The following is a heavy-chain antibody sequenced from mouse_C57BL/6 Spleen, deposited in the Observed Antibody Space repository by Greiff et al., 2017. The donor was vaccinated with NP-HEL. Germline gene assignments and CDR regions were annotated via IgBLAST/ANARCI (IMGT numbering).Heavy chain of an antibody. V-gene: IGHV3-6*01. J-gene: IGHJ1*03. Sequence: EVQLQESGPGLVKPSQSLSLTCSVTGYSITSGYYWNWIRQFPGNKLEWMGYISYDGSNNYNPSLKNLISITRDTSKNQFFLKLNSVTTEDTTTYYCARDGEYYYGSSAYWYFDVWGTGTTVTVSS. CDR3: ARDGEYYYGSSAYWYFDV. D-gene: IGHD1-1*01. CDR2: ISYDGSN. CDR1: GYSITSGYY.